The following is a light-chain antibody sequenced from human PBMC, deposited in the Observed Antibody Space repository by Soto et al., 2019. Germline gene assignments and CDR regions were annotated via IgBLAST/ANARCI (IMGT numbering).Light chain of an antibody. CDR1: QSVSSSY. J-gene: IGKJ5*01. CDR2: GAS. Sequence: IVMTQSPATLSVSPGERATLSCRASQSVSSSYLAWYQQKPGQAPRLLIYGASSRATGIPDRFSGSGSGTDFTLTISRLEPEDFAVYYCQQYGSSQITFGQGTRLEIK. V-gene: IGKV3-20*01. CDR3: QQYGSSQIT.